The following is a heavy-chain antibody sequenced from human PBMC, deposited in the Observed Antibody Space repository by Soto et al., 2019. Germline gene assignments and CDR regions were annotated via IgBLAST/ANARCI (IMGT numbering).Heavy chain of an antibody. CDR1: GYTFTSYD. V-gene: IGHV1-8*01. CDR2: MNPNSGNT. D-gene: IGHD2-2*01. CDR3: AGGRQPAAMYFGYCYYMAV. J-gene: IGHJ6*03. Sequence: QVQLVQSGAEVKKPGASVKVSCKASGYTFTSYDINWVRQATGQGLEWMRWMNPNSGNTGYAQKFQGRVTMTRNTSIRPAYLELSSLSSEDTAVYYCAGGRQPAAMYFGYCYYMAVWGKGTTVTVSS.